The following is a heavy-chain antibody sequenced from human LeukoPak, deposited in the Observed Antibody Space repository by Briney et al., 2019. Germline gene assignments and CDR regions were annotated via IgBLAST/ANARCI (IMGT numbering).Heavy chain of an antibody. CDR1: GFTFSSYW. D-gene: IGHD5-24*01. J-gene: IGHJ4*02. CDR2: ISSSSSYI. V-gene: IGHV3-21*01. Sequence: GGSLRLSCAASGFTFSSYWMHWVRQAPGKGLEWVSSISSSSSYIYYADSVKGRFTISRDNAKNSLYLQMNSLRAEDTAVYYCARDSGWLSVAYYFDYWGQGTLVTVSS. CDR3: ARDSGWLSVAYYFDY.